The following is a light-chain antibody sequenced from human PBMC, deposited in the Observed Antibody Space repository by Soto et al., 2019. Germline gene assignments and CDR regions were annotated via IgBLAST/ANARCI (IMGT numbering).Light chain of an antibody. CDR1: QAVGSY. CDR3: QQYDTLPLS. Sequence: VIWMTQSPSLVSASTGDRVTITCRMSQAVGSYLAWYQQKPGKAPELLIYAASTLHSRVPPRFSGSGSGTDFTLTISSLQSEDFATYYCQQYDTLPLSFGGGTRVEIK. V-gene: IGKV1D-8*01. J-gene: IGKJ4*01. CDR2: AAS.